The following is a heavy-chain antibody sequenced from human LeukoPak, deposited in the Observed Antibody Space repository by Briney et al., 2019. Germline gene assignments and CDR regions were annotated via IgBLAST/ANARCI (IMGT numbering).Heavy chain of an antibody. CDR3: ARDRLSVTKDYYYYYGMDV. CDR2: IYSGGST. J-gene: IGHJ6*02. CDR1: GFTFSSNY. V-gene: IGHV3-53*01. D-gene: IGHD4-11*01. Sequence: GGSLRLSCAASGFTFSSNYMSWVRQAPGKGLEWVSVIYSGGSTYYADSVKGRFTISRDNSKNTLYLQMNSLRAEDTAVYYCARDRLSVTKDYYYYYGMDVWGQGTTVTVSS.